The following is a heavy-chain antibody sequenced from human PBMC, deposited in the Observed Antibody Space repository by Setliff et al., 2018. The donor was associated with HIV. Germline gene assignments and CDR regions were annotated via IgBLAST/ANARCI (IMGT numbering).Heavy chain of an antibody. CDR2: IFHTQNP. J-gene: IGHJ4*02. D-gene: IGHD3-22*01. CDR3: AREWGYDSSGGITYYFDY. Sequence: PSETLSLTCTVSGGSISSSNWWSWVRQPPGKGLEWIGEIFHTQNPNYSPSLKSRVTISLDTSKNQFSLKLSSVTAADTAVYYCAREWGYDSSGGITYYFDYWGQGTLVTVSS. CDR1: GGSISSSNW. V-gene: IGHV4-4*02.